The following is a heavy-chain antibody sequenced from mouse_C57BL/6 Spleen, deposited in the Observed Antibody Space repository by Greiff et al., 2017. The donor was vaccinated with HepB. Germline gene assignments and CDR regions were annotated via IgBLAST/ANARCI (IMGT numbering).Heavy chain of an antibody. D-gene: IGHD2-5*01. CDR1: GYSITSGYY. CDR2: ISYDGSN. Sequence: EVQLVESGPGLVKPSQSLSLTCSVTGYSITSGYYWNWIRQFPGNKLEWMGYISYDGSNNYNPSLKNRISITRDTSKNQFFLKLNSVTTEDTATYYCARDPGYSNYPYYFDYWGQGTTLTVSS. J-gene: IGHJ2*01. V-gene: IGHV3-6*01. CDR3: ARDPGYSNYPYYFDY.